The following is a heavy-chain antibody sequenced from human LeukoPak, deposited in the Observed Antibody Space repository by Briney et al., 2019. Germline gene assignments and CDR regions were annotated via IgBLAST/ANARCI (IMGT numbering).Heavy chain of an antibody. V-gene: IGHV1-69*13. J-gene: IGHJ5*02. CDR1: GGTFSSYA. Sequence: ASVKVSCKACGGTFSSYAISWVRQAPGQGLEWMGGIIPIFGTANYAQKFQGRVTITADESTSTAYMELSSLRSEDAAVYYCARDRGGPYSTNGWFDPWGQGTLVTVSS. CDR2: IIPIFGTA. D-gene: IGHD6-13*01. CDR3: ARDRGGPYSTNGWFDP.